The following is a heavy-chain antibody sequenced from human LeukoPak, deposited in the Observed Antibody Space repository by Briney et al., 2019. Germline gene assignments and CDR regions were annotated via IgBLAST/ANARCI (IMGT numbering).Heavy chain of an antibody. J-gene: IGHJ5*02. CDR3: ARGPLNYDFWSGYYDTWFDP. Sequence: PSETLSLTCTISGDSIGSSSYYWGWIRQPPGKGLEWIGSIYYSGSTYYNPSLKSRVTISVDTSKNQFSLKLSSVTAADTAVYFCARGPLNYDFWSGYYDTWFDPWGQGTLVTVSS. V-gene: IGHV4-39*07. CDR2: IYYSGST. CDR1: GDSIGSSSYY. D-gene: IGHD3-3*01.